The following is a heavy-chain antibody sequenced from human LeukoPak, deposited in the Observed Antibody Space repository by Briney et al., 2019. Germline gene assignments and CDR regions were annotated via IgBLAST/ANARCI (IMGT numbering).Heavy chain of an antibody. J-gene: IGHJ3*02. V-gene: IGHV3-66*01. CDR1: GFTVSSNY. CDR3: AREGTSSTENAFDI. D-gene: IGHD1-7*01. Sequence: GGSLRLSCAASGFTVSSNYMSWVRQAPGKGLEWVSVIYSGGSTYYADSVKGRFTISRDNSKNTLYLQMNSLRAEDTAVYYCAREGTSSTENAFDIWGQGTMVTVSS. CDR2: IYSGGST.